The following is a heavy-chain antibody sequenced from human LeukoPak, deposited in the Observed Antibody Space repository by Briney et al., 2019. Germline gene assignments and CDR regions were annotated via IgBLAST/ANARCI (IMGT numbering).Heavy chain of an antibody. D-gene: IGHD2-15*01. V-gene: IGHV1-69*04. CDR3: ARERTCSGGSCSRGYYYGMDV. CDR1: GGTFSSYA. CDR2: IIPILGIA. Sequence: SVKVSCKASGGTFSSYAISWVRQAPGQGLEWMGRIIPILGIANYAQKFQGRVTITADKSTSTAYMELSSLRSEDTAVYYCARERTCSGGSCSRGYYYGMDVWGQGTTVTVS. J-gene: IGHJ6*02.